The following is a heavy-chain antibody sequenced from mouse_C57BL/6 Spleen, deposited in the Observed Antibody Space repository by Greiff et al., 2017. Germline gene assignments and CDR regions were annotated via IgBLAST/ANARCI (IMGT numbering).Heavy chain of an antibody. CDR1: GYTFTSYC. J-gene: IGHJ2*01. V-gene: IGHV1-50*01. CDR3: ARGTVVGLDC. CDR2: IDPSDSDT. D-gene: IGHD1-1*01. Sequence: VQLQQPGAELVKPGASVKLSCKASGYTFTSYCMQWVKQRPGQGLEWIGEIDPSDSDTKYNSKFKGKATLTVDTSSSTAYLQLSSLTSEDSAVYYCARGTVVGLDCWGHSTTLTVAS.